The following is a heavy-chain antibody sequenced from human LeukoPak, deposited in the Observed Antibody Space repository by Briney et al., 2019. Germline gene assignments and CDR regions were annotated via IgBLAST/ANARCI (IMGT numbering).Heavy chain of an antibody. CDR1: GYTFTSYD. CDR3: VFSGYCSSTSCYGVWVDWFDP. Sequence: GASVKVSCKASGYTFTSYDINWVRQATGQGLEWMGWMNPNSGNTGYAQKFQGRVTMTRNTSISTAYMELSSLRSEDTAVYYCVFSGYCSSTSCYGVWVDWFDPWGQGTLVTVSS. V-gene: IGHV1-8*01. D-gene: IGHD2-2*03. CDR2: MNPNSGNT. J-gene: IGHJ5*02.